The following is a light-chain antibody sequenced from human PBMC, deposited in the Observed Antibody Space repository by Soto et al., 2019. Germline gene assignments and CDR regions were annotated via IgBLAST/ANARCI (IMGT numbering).Light chain of an antibody. J-gene: IGKJ3*01. Sequence: DIQMTQSPSSLSASVGQRVTITCPASQDISNYLAWYQQKPGKAPNLLISATSTLQSGVPSRFSGSGSGTDFTLTISSLQSEDVATYYCQSYNSALQFTFGPGTKLDIK. CDR3: QSYNSALQFT. V-gene: IGKV1-27*01. CDR1: QDISNY. CDR2: ATS.